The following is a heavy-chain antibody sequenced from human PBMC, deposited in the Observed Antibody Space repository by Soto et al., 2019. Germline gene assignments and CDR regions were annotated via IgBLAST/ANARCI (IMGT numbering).Heavy chain of an antibody. CDR2: ISGSGGIT. CDR1: GFTFSSYA. D-gene: IGHD3-3*01. J-gene: IGHJ6*03. CDR3: ARAAHYDFWSGYYYMDV. Sequence: EVQLLESGGGLVQPGGSLRLSCATSGFTFSSYAMAWVRQAPGKGLEWVSAISGSGGITDHAASVKGRFSISRDNSRNMLYLQMNSLGAEDTAVYYCARAAHYDFWSGYYYMDVWGIGTTVTVSS. V-gene: IGHV3-23*01.